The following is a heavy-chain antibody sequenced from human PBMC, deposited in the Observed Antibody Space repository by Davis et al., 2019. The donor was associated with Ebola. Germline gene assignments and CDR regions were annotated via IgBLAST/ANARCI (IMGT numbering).Heavy chain of an antibody. D-gene: IGHD6-19*01. CDR2: IYRDGSEK. Sequence: GGSLRLSCAASGFTFANFWMSWVRQAPGKGLEWVANIYRDGSEKYYVDSVKGRFTISRDNTKNSLYLQMNSLRTEDTAVYYCARDPGLGFDYWGQGSLVTVSS. J-gene: IGHJ4*02. CDR1: GFTFANFW. CDR3: ARDPGLGFDY. V-gene: IGHV3-7*01.